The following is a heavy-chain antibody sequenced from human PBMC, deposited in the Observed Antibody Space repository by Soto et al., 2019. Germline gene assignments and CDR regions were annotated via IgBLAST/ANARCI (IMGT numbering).Heavy chain of an antibody. Sequence: QVQLVQSGSEVKKPGASVKVSCKASGYTFTSYVISWVRQAPGQGLEWMGWISAYNGNTNYAQKLQGRVTMTTDTSTCTAYMELRSLRSDDTAVYYCAFLETGTKMGYYFDYWGQGTLVTVSS. J-gene: IGHJ4*02. D-gene: IGHD2-8*01. CDR1: GYTFTSYV. CDR2: ISAYNGNT. V-gene: IGHV1-18*01. CDR3: AFLETGTKMGYYFDY.